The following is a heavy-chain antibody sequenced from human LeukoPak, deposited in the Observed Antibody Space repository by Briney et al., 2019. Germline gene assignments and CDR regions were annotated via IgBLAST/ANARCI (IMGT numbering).Heavy chain of an antibody. V-gene: IGHV4-39*01. D-gene: IGHD2-2*02. CDR2: IYYSGST. CDR1: GGSISSSSYY. CDR3: ARHIPAAIRGFDY. Sequence: KTSETLSLTCTVSGGSISSSSYYWGWIRQPPGKGLEWIGSIYYSGSTYYNPSLKSRVTISVGTSKNQFSLKLSSVTAADTAVYYCARHIPAAIRGFDYWGQGTLVTVSS. J-gene: IGHJ4*02.